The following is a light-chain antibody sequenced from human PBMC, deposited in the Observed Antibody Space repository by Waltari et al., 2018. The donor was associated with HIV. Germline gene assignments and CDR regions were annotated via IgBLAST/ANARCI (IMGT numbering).Light chain of an antibody. CDR2: RDT. J-gene: IGLJ1*01. Sequence: SYELTQPPSVSVSPGQTARITCSGDALSNQYTFWYQQKPGQAPVLVIYRDTERPSGIPERSSGSSSGTTVTLTISGVQAEDEADYYCQSADSSGTYVFGTGTKVTVV. CDR1: ALSNQY. V-gene: IGLV3-25*03. CDR3: QSADSSGTYV.